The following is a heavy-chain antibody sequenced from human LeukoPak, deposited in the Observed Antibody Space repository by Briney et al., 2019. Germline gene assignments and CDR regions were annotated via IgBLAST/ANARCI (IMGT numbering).Heavy chain of an antibody. CDR1: GFTFYDYA. Sequence: GGSLRLSCAASGFTFYDYAMHWVRQALGKGLEWVSRISWNSGSIGYADSVKGRFTISRDNAKNSLYLQMNSLRAEDTALYYCAKGGSGSFYYFDYWGQGTLVTVSS. J-gene: IGHJ4*02. CDR3: AKGGSGSFYYFDY. CDR2: ISWNSGSI. D-gene: IGHD1-26*01. V-gene: IGHV3-9*01.